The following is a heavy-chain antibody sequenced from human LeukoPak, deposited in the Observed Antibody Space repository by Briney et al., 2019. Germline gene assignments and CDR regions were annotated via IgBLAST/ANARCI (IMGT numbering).Heavy chain of an antibody. V-gene: IGHV3-11*01. CDR3: ARALRDSSWYYEY. CDR2: ISNSGDIM. D-gene: IGHD6-13*01. Sequence: GGSLRLSCAASGFTFSDYYMSWFRQAPGKGLEWVSYISNSGDIMYYADSVKGRFIISRDNAKNSQYLQMSTLRADDTAVYYCARALRDSSWYYEYWGRGTLVTVSS. CDR1: GFTFSDYY. J-gene: IGHJ4*01.